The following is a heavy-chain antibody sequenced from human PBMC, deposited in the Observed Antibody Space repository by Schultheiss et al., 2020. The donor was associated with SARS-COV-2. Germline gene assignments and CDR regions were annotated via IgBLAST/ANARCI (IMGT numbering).Heavy chain of an antibody. Sequence: SQTLSLTCTVSGGSISSGGYYWSWIRQHPGKGLEWIGYIYYSGSTYYNPSLKSRVTISVDTSKNQFSLKLSSVTAADTAVYYCARVDYGDLRVDYWGQGTLVTVSS. J-gene: IGHJ4*02. V-gene: IGHV4-31*03. CDR2: IYYSGST. D-gene: IGHD4-17*01. CDR1: GGSISSGGYY. CDR3: ARVDYGDLRVDY.